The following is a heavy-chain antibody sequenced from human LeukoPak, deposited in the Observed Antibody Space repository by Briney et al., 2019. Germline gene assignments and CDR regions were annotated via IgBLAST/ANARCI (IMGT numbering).Heavy chain of an antibody. CDR2: IYYSGST. Sequence: PSQTLSLTCTLAGGSISGEHWNSIRQPPGKGLEWIGYIYYSGSTNYNPSLKSRVTISIDTSKNQFSLKLTSVTAADTAVYYCARRNDFGIWGQGTMVTVSS. CDR1: GGSISGEH. V-gene: IGHV4-59*08. CDR3: ARRNDFGI. J-gene: IGHJ3*02.